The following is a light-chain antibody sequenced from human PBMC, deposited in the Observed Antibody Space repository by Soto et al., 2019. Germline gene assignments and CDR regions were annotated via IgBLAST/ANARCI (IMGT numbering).Light chain of an antibody. CDR2: WAS. CDR3: QQYYTTPET. J-gene: IGKJ1*01. Sequence: DIVMTQSPDSLAVSLGERATINCKSSQSVIYSSNNQNYLAWYQQTPGQPPKLLIYWASTRESGVPDRFSGSGSGTDFTLTISSLQAEDVAVYYCQQYYTTPETFGQGTKVEI. V-gene: IGKV4-1*01. CDR1: QSVIYSSNNQNY.